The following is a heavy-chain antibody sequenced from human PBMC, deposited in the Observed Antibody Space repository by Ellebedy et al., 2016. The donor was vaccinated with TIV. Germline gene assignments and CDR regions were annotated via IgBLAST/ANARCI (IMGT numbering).Heavy chain of an antibody. CDR3: ASGLLYYDFWCGYYKGAGDYYYGMDV. CDR1: GGSISSYY. J-gene: IGHJ6*02. CDR2: IFYSGST. D-gene: IGHD3-3*01. V-gene: IGHV4-59*01. Sequence: MPSETLSLTCTASGGSISSYYLHWIRQPPGKGLEWIGYIFYSGSTNYNPSLMSRVTISVDTSKDQFSLKLSSVTAADTAVYYCASGLLYYDFWCGYYKGAGDYYYGMDVWGQGTTVTVSS.